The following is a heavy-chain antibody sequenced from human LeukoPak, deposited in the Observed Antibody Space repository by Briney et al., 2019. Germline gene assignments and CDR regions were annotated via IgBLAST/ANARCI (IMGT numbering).Heavy chain of an antibody. Sequence: PGGSLKLSCAASGFTFSGSAMHWVRQASGKGLEWVGRIRSKANSYATAYAASVKGRSAISRDDSKNTAYLQMNSLKTEDTAVYYCTYTYYYGSGSRGTADYWGQGTLVTVSS. D-gene: IGHD3-10*01. J-gene: IGHJ4*02. CDR2: IRSKANSYAT. V-gene: IGHV3-73*01. CDR1: GFTFSGSA. CDR3: TYTYYYGSGSRGTADY.